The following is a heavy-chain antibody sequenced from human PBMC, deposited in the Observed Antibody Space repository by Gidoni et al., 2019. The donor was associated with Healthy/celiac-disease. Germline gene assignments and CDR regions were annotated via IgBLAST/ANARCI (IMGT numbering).Heavy chain of an antibody. CDR3: ARGPGIAI. CDR1: GGSFSGYY. V-gene: IGHV4-34*01. J-gene: IGHJ4*02. CDR2: INHSGST. Sequence: QVQLQQWGAGLLKPSETLSLTCAVYGGSFSGYYWSWIRQPPGKGLEWIGEINHSGSTNYNPSLKSRVTISVDTSKNQFSLKLSSVTAADTAVYYCARGPGIAIWGQGTLVTVSS. D-gene: IGHD6-13*01.